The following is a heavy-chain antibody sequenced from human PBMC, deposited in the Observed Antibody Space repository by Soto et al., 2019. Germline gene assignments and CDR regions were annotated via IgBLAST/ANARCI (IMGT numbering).Heavy chain of an antibody. CDR1: GFSLTTSGMC. V-gene: IGHV2-70*01. D-gene: IGHD2-21*01. CDR3: ARIRAGHEFVVVNAPYHFYS. J-gene: IGHJ5*01. Sequence: SGPKLVNPTQTLTLTCTFSGFSLTTSGMCVSWIRQAPGKALEWLALIDWNDHKYYSTSLKTRLTISKDTSKNQVVLTMANMDPVDTATYFCARIRAGHEFVVVNAPYHFYSWGQGTPVTV. CDR2: IDWNDHK.